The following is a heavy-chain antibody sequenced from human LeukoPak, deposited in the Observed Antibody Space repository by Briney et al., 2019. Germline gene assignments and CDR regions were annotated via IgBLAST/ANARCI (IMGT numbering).Heavy chain of an antibody. CDR3: ARRAIQSGAYYFDH. Sequence: ASVKVSCKASGHTFTGYYIQWVRQAPGQGLEWMGWITPNSDGTNYAQKFQGRVTMTSDTSIRTVYMELSRLTSDDTAVYYCARRAIQSGAYYFDHWGQGTLVTVSS. CDR2: ITPNSDGT. CDR1: GHTFTGYY. D-gene: IGHD3-10*01. J-gene: IGHJ4*02. V-gene: IGHV1-2*02.